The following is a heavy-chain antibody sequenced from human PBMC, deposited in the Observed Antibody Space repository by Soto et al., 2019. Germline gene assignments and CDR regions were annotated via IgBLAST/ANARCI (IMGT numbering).Heavy chain of an antibody. D-gene: IGHD2-8*01. Sequence: ASVKVSCKASGYTFTSYGISWVRQAPGQGLEWMGWISAYNGNTDYAQKLQGRVTMTTDTSTSTAYMELRSLRPDDTAVYYCARDPYHVLMVNAPNLYGMDVWGQGTTDTVSS. CDR1: GYTFTSYG. CDR2: ISAYNGNT. J-gene: IGHJ6*02. CDR3: ARDPYHVLMVNAPNLYGMDV. V-gene: IGHV1-18*01.